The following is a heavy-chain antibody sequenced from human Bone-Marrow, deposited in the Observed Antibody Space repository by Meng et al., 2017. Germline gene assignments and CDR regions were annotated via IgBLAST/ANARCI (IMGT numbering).Heavy chain of an antibody. V-gene: IGHV4-34*01. CDR1: GGSFSGYY. CDR3: ASAPTSGQWLARKFDY. D-gene: IGHD6-19*01. Sequence: QVQLPQWGAGLLKPSETLSLTCAVYGGSFSGYYWSWIRQPPGKGLEWIGEINHSGSTNYNPSLKSRVTISVDTSKNQFSLKLSSVTAADTAVYYCASAPTSGQWLARKFDYWGQGTLVTVSS. CDR2: INHSGST. J-gene: IGHJ4*02.